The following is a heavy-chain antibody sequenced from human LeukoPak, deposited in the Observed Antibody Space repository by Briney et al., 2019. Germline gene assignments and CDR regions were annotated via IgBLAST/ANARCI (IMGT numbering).Heavy chain of an antibody. J-gene: IGHJ5*02. V-gene: IGHV1-69*13. CDR3: ARVYYDSSGYLDP. CDR2: IIPIFGTA. D-gene: IGHD3-22*01. Sequence: SVKVSCKASGGTYSSYAISWVRQAPGQGLEWMGGIIPIFGTANYAQKFQGRVTITADESTSTAYMELSSLRSEDTAVYYCARVYYDSSGYLDPWGQGTLVTVSS. CDR1: GGTYSSYA.